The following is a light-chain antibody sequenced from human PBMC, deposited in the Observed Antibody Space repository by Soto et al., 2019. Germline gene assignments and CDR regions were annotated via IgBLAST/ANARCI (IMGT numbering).Light chain of an antibody. J-gene: IGKJ2*01. V-gene: IGKV3-20*01. CDR2: GAS. CDR3: QQYGSTPDT. CDR1: QSVRNSY. Sequence: EIVLTQSPGTLSLSPGERATLSCRASQSVRNSYLAWYQQEPGQAPRLLIYGASGRATGIPDRFSGSVSSTDFTLTISRLEPEDFAVYYCQQYGSTPDTFGQGTKLEI.